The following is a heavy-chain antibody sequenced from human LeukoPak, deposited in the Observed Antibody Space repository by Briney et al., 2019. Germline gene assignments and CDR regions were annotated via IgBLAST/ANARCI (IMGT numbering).Heavy chain of an antibody. Sequence: SETLSLTCTVSGDSINSYYWSWIRQPPGKGLEWIGYISYSGITNYNASLKSRITMSVDTSKNQFSLKLSSVTAADTAVYYCARTGPATTVSFDYWGQGTLVTVSS. CDR1: GDSINSYY. J-gene: IGHJ4*02. CDR2: ISYSGIT. V-gene: IGHV4-59*08. D-gene: IGHD4-17*01. CDR3: ARTGPATTVSFDY.